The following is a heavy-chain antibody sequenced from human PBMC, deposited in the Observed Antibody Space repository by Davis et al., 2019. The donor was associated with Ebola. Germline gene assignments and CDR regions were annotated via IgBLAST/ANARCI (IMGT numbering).Heavy chain of an antibody. V-gene: IGHV3-30-3*01. Sequence: GESLKISCAASGFTFSGSAMHWVRQAPGKGLEWVAVISYDGSNKYYADSVKGRFTISRDNAKNSLYLQMNSLRAEDTAIYYCARVSRTYSGYDFDYWGQGTLVTVSS. CDR3: ARVSRTYSGYDFDY. CDR1: GFTFSGSA. D-gene: IGHD5-12*01. J-gene: IGHJ4*02. CDR2: ISYDGSNK.